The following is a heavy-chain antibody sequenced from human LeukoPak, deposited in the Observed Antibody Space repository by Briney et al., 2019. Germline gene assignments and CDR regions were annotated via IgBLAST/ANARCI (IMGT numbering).Heavy chain of an antibody. Sequence: GGSLRLSCAASGFTFRSHAMHWVRQAPGKGLEWVAVIWYDGTDKYYGDSVKGRFTASRDNSENTVYLQMNSLRAEDTAVYYCAKDSLRGYTYGSIEYWGQGTLVTVSS. CDR3: AKDSLRGYTYGSIEY. V-gene: IGHV3-33*06. CDR2: IWYDGTDK. CDR1: GFTFRSHA. D-gene: IGHD5-18*01. J-gene: IGHJ4*02.